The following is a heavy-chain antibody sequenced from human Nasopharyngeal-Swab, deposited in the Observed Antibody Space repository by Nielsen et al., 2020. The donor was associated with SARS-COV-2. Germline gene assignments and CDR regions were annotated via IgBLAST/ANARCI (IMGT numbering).Heavy chain of an antibody. CDR2: ISGSGGST. J-gene: IGHJ4*02. CDR3: AKKDIVVVVAATVFDY. V-gene: IGHV3-23*01. CDR1: GFTFSSYA. D-gene: IGHD2-15*01. Sequence: GGSLRLSCAASGFTFSSYAMSWVRQAPGKGLEWVSAISGSGGSTYYADSVKGRFTIPRDNSKNTLYLQMNSLRAEDTAVYYCAKKDIVVVVAATVFDYWGQGTLVTVSS.